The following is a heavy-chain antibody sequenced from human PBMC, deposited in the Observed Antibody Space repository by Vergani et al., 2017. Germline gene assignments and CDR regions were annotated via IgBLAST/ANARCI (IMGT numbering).Heavy chain of an antibody. D-gene: IGHD2-2*01. Sequence: QVQLVQSGAEVKTPGASVKVSCKASGYTFTGYYMHWVRQAPGQGLEWMGWINPNSGGTNYAQKFQGRVTMTTDTSTSTAYMELRSLRSDDTAVYYCARDPDIVVVPAAPYYYYYYGMDVWGQXP. V-gene: IGHV1-2*02. CDR2: INPNSGGT. CDR3: ARDPDIVVVPAAPYYYYYYGMDV. CDR1: GYTFTGYY. J-gene: IGHJ6*02.